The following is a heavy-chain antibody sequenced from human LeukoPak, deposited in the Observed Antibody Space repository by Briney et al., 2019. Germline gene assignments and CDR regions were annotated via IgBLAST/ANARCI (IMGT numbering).Heavy chain of an antibody. V-gene: IGHV4-34*01. J-gene: IGHJ6*03. CDR2: INHSGST. CDR1: GGSFSGYY. CDR3: ARGVTLWLRAYYYYYMDV. Sequence: SETLSLTCAVYGGSFSGYYWSWIRQPPGKGLEWIGEINHSGSTNYNPSLKSRVTISVDTSKNQFSLKLSSVTAADTAVYYCARGVTLWLRAYYYYYMDVWGKGTTVTVSS. D-gene: IGHD5-12*01.